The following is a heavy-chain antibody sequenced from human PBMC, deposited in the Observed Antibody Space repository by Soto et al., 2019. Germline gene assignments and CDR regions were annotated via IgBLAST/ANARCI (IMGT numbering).Heavy chain of an antibody. V-gene: IGHV2-5*02. CDR1: GFSLSTSGVG. CDR3: AIPYYYGPVTYFDY. J-gene: IGHJ4*02. D-gene: IGHD3-10*01. Sequence: QITLKESGPPLVKPTQTLTLTCTFSGFSLSTSGVGVGWIRQPPGKALEWLALIYWDDDKRYSPSLKSRLTITKDTSKNQVVLIMTNMDPVDTATYYCAIPYYYGPVTYFDYWGQGTLVTVSS. CDR2: IYWDDDK.